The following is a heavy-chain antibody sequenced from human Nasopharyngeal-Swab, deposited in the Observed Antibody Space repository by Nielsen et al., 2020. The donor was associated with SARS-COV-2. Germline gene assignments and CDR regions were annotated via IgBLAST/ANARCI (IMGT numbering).Heavy chain of an antibody. V-gene: IGHV3-23*01. D-gene: IGHD1-14*01. CDR1: GFTFGTPA. CDR2: VSESGDVT. CDR3: AMGSSGTTGGGY. J-gene: IGHJ4*02. Sequence: GESLKISCVGSGFTFGTPAMTSVRQAPGKGLEWVSSVSESGDVTYYADSVKGRFTISTDNSKNTPYLQMNSLSAEDTAVYYCAMGSSGTTGGGYWGQGALVTVSS.